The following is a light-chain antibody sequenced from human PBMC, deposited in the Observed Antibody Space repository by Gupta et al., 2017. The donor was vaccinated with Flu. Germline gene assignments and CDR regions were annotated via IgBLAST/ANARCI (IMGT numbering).Light chain of an antibody. Sequence: SVLPPPPSWSGPPGQRVTTSCTGCSSNIGAGYDVHWYQQLPGTAPKLLIYGNSNRPAVVPDRFSGTKSGTSASLAITGLQAEDEADYYCQSYDSSLSGVVFGGGTKLTVL. CDR2: GNS. J-gene: IGLJ2*01. CDR3: QSYDSSLSGVV. V-gene: IGLV1-40*01. CDR1: SSNIGAGYD.